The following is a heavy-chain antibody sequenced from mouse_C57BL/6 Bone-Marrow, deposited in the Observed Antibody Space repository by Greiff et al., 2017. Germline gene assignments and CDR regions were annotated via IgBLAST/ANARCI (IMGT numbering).Heavy chain of an antibody. J-gene: IGHJ3*01. V-gene: IGHV5-6*01. Sequence: EVQGVESGGDLVKPGGSLKLSCAASGFTFSSYGMSWVRQTPDKRLEWVATISSGGCYTYYPDSVKGRFTISRDNAKNTLYLQMSSLKSEDTAMYYCARAYFYVSGMAYWGQGTLVTVSS. CDR1: GFTFSSYG. CDR2: ISSGGCYT. CDR3: ARAYFYVSGMAY. D-gene: IGHD1-1*01.